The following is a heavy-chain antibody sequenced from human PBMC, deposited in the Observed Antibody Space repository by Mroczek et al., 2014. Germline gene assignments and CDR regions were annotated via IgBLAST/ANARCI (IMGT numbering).Heavy chain of an antibody. D-gene: IGHD5-18*01. J-gene: IGHJ4*02. V-gene: IGHV3-30*18. CDR3: AKDPDVDTAMVRGY. CDR1: GFTFSSYG. CDR2: ISYDGSNK. Sequence: QVQLVESGGGVVQPGRSLRLSCAASGFTFSSYGMHWVRQAPGKGLEWVAVISYDGSNKYYADSVKGRFTISRDNSKNTLYLQMNSLRAEDTAVYYCAKDPDVDTAMVRGYWGQGTLVTVSS.